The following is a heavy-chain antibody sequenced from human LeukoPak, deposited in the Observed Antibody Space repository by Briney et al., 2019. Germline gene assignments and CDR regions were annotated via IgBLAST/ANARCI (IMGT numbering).Heavy chain of an antibody. CDR2: ISGSGGSI. D-gene: IGHD4-17*01. J-gene: IGHJ4*02. Sequence: HPGGSLRLSCAASGFTFSSYAMSWVRQAPGKGLEWVSAISGSGGSIYYADSVKGRFTISRDNSKNTLYLQMNSLRAEDTAVYYCAKGRFSDYGDYDYYFDYWGQGTLVTVSS. CDR1: GFTFSSYA. V-gene: IGHV3-23*01. CDR3: AKGRFSDYGDYDYYFDY.